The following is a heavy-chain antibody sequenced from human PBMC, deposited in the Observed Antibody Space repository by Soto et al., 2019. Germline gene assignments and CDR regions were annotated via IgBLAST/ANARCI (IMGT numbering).Heavy chain of an antibody. CDR3: AREGSHGYFDY. J-gene: IGHJ4*02. D-gene: IGHD5-18*01. Sequence: QVQLVQSGAEVKKPGSSVKVSCKASGGTFSSYPISWVRQAPGQGLEWMGRIIPIVAIANYAQKFQGRVTITADKSTSTAYMELSSLRSEDTAVYYCAREGSHGYFDYWGQGTLVTVSS. CDR1: GGTFSSYP. V-gene: IGHV1-69*04. CDR2: IIPIVAIA.